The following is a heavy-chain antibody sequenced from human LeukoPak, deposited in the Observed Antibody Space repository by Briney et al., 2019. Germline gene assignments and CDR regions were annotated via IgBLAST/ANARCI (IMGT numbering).Heavy chain of an antibody. Sequence: PGGSLRLSCAASGFTFSSYSMNWVRQAPGKGLEWVSSISSSSSYIYYADSVKGRFTISRDNAKNSLYLQMNSLRAEDTAVYYCARVLDSSSWYQRPDARYYFDYWGQGTLVTVSS. CDR2: ISSSSSYI. J-gene: IGHJ4*02. D-gene: IGHD6-13*01. CDR1: GFTFSSYS. CDR3: ARVLDSSSWYQRPDARYYFDY. V-gene: IGHV3-21*01.